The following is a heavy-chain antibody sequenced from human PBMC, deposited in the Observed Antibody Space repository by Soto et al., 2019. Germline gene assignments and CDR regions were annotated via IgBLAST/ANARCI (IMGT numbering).Heavy chain of an antibody. D-gene: IGHD6-13*01. CDR2: ICGGDK. CDR1: GFAVRHNY. CDR3: AKDQGIAASHGVD. Sequence: EVQLLESGGGLVQPGGSLRLSCTASGFAVRHNYMTWVRQAPGKGLEWVSLICGGDKAYADSVKGRFTISRDNSKNTVYLQMNSLRAEDTALYYCAKDQGIAASHGVDWGQGTMVTVSS. J-gene: IGHJ3*01. V-gene: IGHV3-53*04.